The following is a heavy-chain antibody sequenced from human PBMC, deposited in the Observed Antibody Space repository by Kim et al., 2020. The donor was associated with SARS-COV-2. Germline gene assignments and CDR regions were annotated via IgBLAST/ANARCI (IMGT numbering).Heavy chain of an antibody. Sequence: SETLSLTCTVSGGSISSYYWSWIRQPPGKGLEWIGYIYYSGSTNYNPSLKSRVTISVDTSKNQFSLKLSSVTAADTAVYYCARERAVAGTPFVDYWGQGTLVTVSS. V-gene: IGHV4-59*01. D-gene: IGHD6-19*01. J-gene: IGHJ4*02. CDR1: GGSISSYY. CDR2: IYYSGST. CDR3: ARERAVAGTPFVDY.